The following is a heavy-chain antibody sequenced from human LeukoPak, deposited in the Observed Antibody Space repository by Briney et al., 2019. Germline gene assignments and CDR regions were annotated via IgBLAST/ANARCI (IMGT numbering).Heavy chain of an antibody. D-gene: IGHD6-19*01. CDR2: INHSGST. CDR3: ARDSEVSSGWYPFDY. J-gene: IGHJ4*02. V-gene: IGHV4-34*01. CDR1: GGSFSGYY. Sequence: SETLSLTCTVSGGSFSGYYWSWIRQPPGKGLEWIGEINHSGSTNYNPSLKSRVTISVDTSKNQFSLKLSSVTAADTAVYYCARDSEVSSGWYPFDYWGQGTLVTVSS.